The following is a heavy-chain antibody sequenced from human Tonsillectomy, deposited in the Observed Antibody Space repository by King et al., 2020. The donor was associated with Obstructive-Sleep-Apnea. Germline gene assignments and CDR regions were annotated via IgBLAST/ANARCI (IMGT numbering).Heavy chain of an antibody. D-gene: IGHD2-15*01. CDR2: ISSSSSYI. V-gene: IGHV3-21*01. Sequence: VQLVESGGGLVKPGGSLRLSCAASGFTFSSYSMNWVRQAPGKGLEWVSSISSSSSYIYYADSVKGRFTISRDNAKNSLYLQMNSLRAEDTAVYYCARVGYCSGGSCVYYYYYGMDVWGQGTTVTVSS. CDR3: ARVGYCSGGSCVYYYYYGMDV. CDR1: GFTFSSYS. J-gene: IGHJ6*02.